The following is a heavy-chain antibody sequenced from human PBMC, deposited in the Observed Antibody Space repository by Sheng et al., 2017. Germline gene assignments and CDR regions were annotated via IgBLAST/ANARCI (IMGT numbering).Heavy chain of an antibody. J-gene: IGHJ4*02. CDR2: IIPILGIA. Sequence: QVQLVQSGAEVKKPGSSVKVSCKASGGTFSSYAISWVRQAPGQGLEWMGGIIPILGIANYAQKFQGRVTITADKSTSTAYMELSSLRSEDTAVYYCARDSPYQLPGGPFDYWGQGTLVTVSS. CDR3: ARDSPYQLPGGPFDY. D-gene: IGHD2-2*01. CDR1: GGTFSSYA. V-gene: IGHV1-69*04.